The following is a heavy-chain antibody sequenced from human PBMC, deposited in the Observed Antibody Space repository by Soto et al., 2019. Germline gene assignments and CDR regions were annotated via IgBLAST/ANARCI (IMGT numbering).Heavy chain of an antibody. V-gene: IGHV4-34*01. D-gene: IGHD4-17*01. CDR1: GGAFSGYY. Sequence: PSETLSLTCAVYGGAFSGYYWSLVRQPPGKGLEWIGDITDSGSTHYNPSLKSRVTMSVDTSKSQFSLKLSSVTAADTAVYYCAKPYGDYPFDDWGQGTXGNVSA. J-gene: IGHJ4*02. CDR2: ITDSGST. CDR3: AKPYGDYPFDD.